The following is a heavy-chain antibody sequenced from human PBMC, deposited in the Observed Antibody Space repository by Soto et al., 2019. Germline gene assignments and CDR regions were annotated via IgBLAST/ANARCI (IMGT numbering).Heavy chain of an antibody. D-gene: IGHD2-15*01. V-gene: IGHV3-30-3*01. CDR2: ISYDGSNK. Sequence: ESGGGVVQPGRSLRLSCAASGFTFSSYVMPWVGQAPGKGLECVAVISYDGSNKFYRDSVKGRFTISRDNSKNTLYLQINSLRYEDTAVYYCARGDREDIAVVVGARPGEYGVDVWGQGTTVTVSS. CDR3: ARGDREDIAVVVGARPGEYGVDV. J-gene: IGHJ6*02. CDR1: GFTFSSYV.